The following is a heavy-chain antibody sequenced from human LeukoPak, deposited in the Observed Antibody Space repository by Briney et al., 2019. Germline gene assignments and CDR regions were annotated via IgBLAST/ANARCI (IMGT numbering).Heavy chain of an antibody. J-gene: IGHJ6*02. CDR1: GFTFSNAW. CDR3: VGGAGYCSGGSCYPLAYYYYYYGMDV. CDR2: IKGKTDGGTT. Sequence: GGSLRLSCAASGFTFSNAWMSWVRQAPGKGLEWVGRIKGKTDGGTTGYAAPVKGRFTISRDDSKNTLYLQMNSLKTEDTAVYYCVGGAGYCSGGSCYPLAYYYYYYGMDVWGQGTTVTVSS. D-gene: IGHD2-15*01. V-gene: IGHV3-15*01.